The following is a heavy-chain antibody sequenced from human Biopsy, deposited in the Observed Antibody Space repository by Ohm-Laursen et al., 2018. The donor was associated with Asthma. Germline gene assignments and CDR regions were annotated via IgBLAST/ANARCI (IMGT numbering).Heavy chain of an antibody. CDR3: ARDVDLRSVY. J-gene: IGHJ4*02. V-gene: IGHV3-23*01. CDR2: ITGSGGTT. Sequence: GSLRLSCSASGFTFSSSAMSWVRQAPGKGLERVSAITGSGGTTYYADSVRGRFTISRDKGKNSLYLQMNSLRAEDTAVYYCARDVDLRSVYWGQGTLVTVSS. D-gene: IGHD2-15*01. CDR1: GFTFSSSA.